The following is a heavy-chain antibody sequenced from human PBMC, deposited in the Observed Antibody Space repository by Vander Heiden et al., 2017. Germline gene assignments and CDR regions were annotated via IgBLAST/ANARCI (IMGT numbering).Heavy chain of an antibody. D-gene: IGHD7-27*01. V-gene: IGHV4-34*01. CDR1: GGSFSGYY. J-gene: IGHJ3*02. CDR3: AGNWEKDGFDI. CDR2: IKHSGST. Sequence: QVQLQQWGAGLLKPSETLSLTCAVYGGSFSGYYWSWTRQPPGKGLEWIGEIKHSGSTNYNPSLKRRVTKTVSTSKDQFSLELGSVDGAGTGVYYWAGNWEKDGFDIWGQGKKVTVSS.